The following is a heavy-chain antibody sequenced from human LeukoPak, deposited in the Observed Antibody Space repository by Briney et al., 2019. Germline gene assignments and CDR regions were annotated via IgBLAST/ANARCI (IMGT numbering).Heavy chain of an antibody. CDR1: GFTFANYN. V-gene: IGHV3-48*01. CDR2: ISSTSSTI. CDR3: ARDPPHGMDV. Sequence: GGSLRLSCAASGFTFANYNFNWARQAPGKGLEWVSYISSTSSTIYYADSMKGRFTISRDNAENSLYLQMNSLRAEDTAVYYCARDPPHGMDVWGQGTTVTVSS. J-gene: IGHJ6*02.